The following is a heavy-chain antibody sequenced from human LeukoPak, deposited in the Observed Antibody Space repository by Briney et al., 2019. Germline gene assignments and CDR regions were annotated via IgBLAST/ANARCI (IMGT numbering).Heavy chain of an antibody. V-gene: IGHV1-24*01. Sequence: ASVKVSCKVSGYTLTELSMHLVRQAPGKGLEWMGGFDPEDGETIYAQKFQGRVTMTEDTSTDTAYMELSSLRSEDTAVYYCATASGYSYGSFDYWGQGTLVTVSS. CDR2: FDPEDGET. D-gene: IGHD5-18*01. J-gene: IGHJ4*02. CDR3: ATASGYSYGSFDY. CDR1: GYTLTELS.